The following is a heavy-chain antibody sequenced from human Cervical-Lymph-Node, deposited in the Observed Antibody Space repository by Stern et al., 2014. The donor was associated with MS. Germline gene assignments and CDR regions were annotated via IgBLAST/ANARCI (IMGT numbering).Heavy chain of an antibody. J-gene: IGHJ6*02. Sequence: QVQLVQSGGGVVQPGRSLTLSCAASGFSLSNSGMHWVRQAPGKGLEWVAVMSFVGGNKKYGDSVKGRFSIPRDMANNTLFLQMNSLRPEDTAVYYCMGVGDAMHVWGQGTTVIVSS. CDR2: MSFVGGNK. V-gene: IGHV3-30*03. CDR3: MGVGDAMHV. CDR1: GFSLSNSG.